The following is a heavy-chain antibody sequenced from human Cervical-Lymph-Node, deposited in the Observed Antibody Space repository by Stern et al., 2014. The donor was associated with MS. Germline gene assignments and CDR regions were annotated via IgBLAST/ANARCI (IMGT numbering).Heavy chain of an antibody. Sequence: QVQLVQSGGGLVKPGGSLRLSCAASGFTFSDYYMNWMRQAPGKGLEWISYISSRDGTIFYADSVKGRFTISRDNAKKSLYLQMNSLRAEDTAVYYCARAGGSKDDFWGQGTLVTVSS. D-gene: IGHD3-10*01. CDR3: ARAGGSKDDF. CDR2: ISSRDGTI. CDR1: GFTFSDYY. J-gene: IGHJ4*02. V-gene: IGHV3-11*01.